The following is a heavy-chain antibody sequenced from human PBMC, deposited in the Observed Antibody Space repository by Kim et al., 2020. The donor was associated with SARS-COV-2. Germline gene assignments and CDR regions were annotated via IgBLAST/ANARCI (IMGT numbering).Heavy chain of an antibody. Sequence: LKSRVTISVEPSKNQFSLKLSSVTAADTAVYYCARNCYSKDYYYYGMDVWGQGTTVTVSS. CDR3: ARNCYSKDYYYYGMDV. J-gene: IGHJ6*02. V-gene: IGHV4-34*01. D-gene: IGHD4-4*01.